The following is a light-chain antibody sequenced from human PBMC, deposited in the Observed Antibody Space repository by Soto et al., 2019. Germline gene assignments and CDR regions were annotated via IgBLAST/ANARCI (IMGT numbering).Light chain of an antibody. V-gene: IGLV2-23*01. J-gene: IGLJ1*01. CDR2: EGH. Sequence: QSALAQPASVSGSLGRSITISCTGASGYVGTYSLVSWYQQHPGKAPKVVIYEGHKRPSGVPDRFSGSTSVNTASLTISGLQTDDEADYYCCLYVGATTYVFGTGTKLTVL. CDR1: SGYVGTYSL. CDR3: CLYVGATTYV.